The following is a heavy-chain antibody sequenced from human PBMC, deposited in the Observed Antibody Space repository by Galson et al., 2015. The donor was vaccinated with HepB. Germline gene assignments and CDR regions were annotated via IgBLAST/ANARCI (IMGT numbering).Heavy chain of an antibody. D-gene: IGHD6-13*01. J-gene: IGHJ4*02. Sequence: SLRLSCAASGFTFSSYGMHWVRQAPGKGLEWVAFIRYDGSNKYYADSVKGRFTISRDNSKNTLYLQMNSLRAEDTAVYYCARGFPRVAAAGRGRFDYWGQGTLVTVSS. CDR2: IRYDGSNK. CDR1: GFTFSSYG. V-gene: IGHV3-30*02. CDR3: ARGFPRVAAAGRGRFDY.